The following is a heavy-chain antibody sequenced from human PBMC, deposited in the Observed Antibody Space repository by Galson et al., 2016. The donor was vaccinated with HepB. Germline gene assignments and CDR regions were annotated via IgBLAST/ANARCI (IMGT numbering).Heavy chain of an antibody. CDR3: SGHGGGSA. D-gene: IGHD1-26*01. J-gene: IGHJ4*02. V-gene: IGHV3-23*01. Sequence: SLRLSCAVSGFTLVGNGFSWVRQVPGKGLEWVSDIVRGGNTFYADSVKGRFTISKDISKNTLYLQMNSLRVEDTAIYYCSGHGGGSAWGQGTLVTVSS. CDR1: GFTLVGNG. CDR2: IVRGGNT.